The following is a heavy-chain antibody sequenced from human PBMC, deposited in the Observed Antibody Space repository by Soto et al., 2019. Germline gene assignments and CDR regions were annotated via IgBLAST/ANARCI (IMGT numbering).Heavy chain of an antibody. Sequence: ASVKVSCKASGYTFTSYYMHWVRQAPGQGLEWMGIINPSGGSTSYAQKFQGRVTMTRDTSTSTVYMELSSLRSEDTAVYYCARDPTDYYYDSSGHHWYFDYWGQGTLVTVSS. CDR2: INPSGGST. V-gene: IGHV1-46*01. CDR3: ARDPTDYYYDSSGHHWYFDY. D-gene: IGHD3-22*01. CDR1: GYTFTSYY. J-gene: IGHJ4*02.